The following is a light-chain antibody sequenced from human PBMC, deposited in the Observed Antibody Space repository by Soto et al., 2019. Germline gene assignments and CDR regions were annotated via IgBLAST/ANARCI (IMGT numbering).Light chain of an antibody. CDR2: GAS. J-gene: IGKJ5*01. V-gene: IGKV3-20*01. Sequence: EIVLTQSPGTLSLSPGERATLSCRASQSVSSSYLAWYQQKPGQAPRLLIYGASTRATGIPVRFSGSGSGTEFTLTISSLQSEDFALYYCQQYGNSAPITFGQGTRLEIK. CDR3: QQYGNSAPIT. CDR1: QSVSSSY.